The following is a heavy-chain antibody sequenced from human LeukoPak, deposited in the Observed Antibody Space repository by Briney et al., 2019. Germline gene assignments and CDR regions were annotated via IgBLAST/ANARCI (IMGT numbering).Heavy chain of an antibody. CDR2: IYYSGST. D-gene: IGHD5-24*01. V-gene: IGHV4-59*12. CDR3: ARGDGYKPGDSLFDY. Sequence: SETLSLTCTVSGGSISSYYWSWIRQPPGKGLEWIGYIYYSGSTYYNPSLKSRVTISVDTSKNQFSLKLSSVTAADTAVYYCARGDGYKPGDSLFDYWGQGTLVTVSS. J-gene: IGHJ4*02. CDR1: GGSISSYY.